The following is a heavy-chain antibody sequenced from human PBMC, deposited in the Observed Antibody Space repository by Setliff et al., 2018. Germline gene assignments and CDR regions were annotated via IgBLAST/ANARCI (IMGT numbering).Heavy chain of an antibody. D-gene: IGHD3-22*01. CDR3: ARGLSYYDSSGYLLAPYAFDI. CDR2: INQSGST. J-gene: IGHJ3*02. V-gene: IGHV4-34*01. CDR1: GGSFNSYY. Sequence: SETLSLTCAVYGGSFNSYYWSWIRQPPGEGLEWIGEINQSGSTNYNPSLKSRVTMSVDTSKNQFSLKLSSVTAADTAVYYCARGLSYYDSSGYLLAPYAFDIWGQGTMVTVSS.